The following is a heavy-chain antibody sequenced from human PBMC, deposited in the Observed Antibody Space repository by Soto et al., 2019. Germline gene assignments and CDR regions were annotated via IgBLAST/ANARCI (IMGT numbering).Heavy chain of an antibody. CDR2: ISYDGTTK. CDR3: VKVGLAGRCSSASCYASYFDY. Sequence: GGSLRLSCAASGFTFGTYGMHWVRQAPGKGLEWVAVISYDGTTKYSADSMKGRFTISRDNSRNTLYLQMNSLRPEDTAVYYCVKVGLAGRCSSASCYASYFDYWGQGALVTVSS. D-gene: IGHD2-2*01. V-gene: IGHV3-30*18. J-gene: IGHJ4*02. CDR1: GFTFGTYG.